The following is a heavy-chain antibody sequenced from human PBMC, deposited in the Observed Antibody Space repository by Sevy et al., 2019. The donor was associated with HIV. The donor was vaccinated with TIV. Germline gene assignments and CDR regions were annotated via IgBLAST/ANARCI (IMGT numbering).Heavy chain of an antibody. Sequence: GGSLRLSCAASGFTLSTYGIHWVRQAPGKGLEWVAVIRYDGSNKYYADSVKGRFTISRDNSKNTRYVQMNSLRAEDTAVYYCARDRLGITISAEWGGGMDVWGQGTTVTVSS. CDR2: IRYDGSNK. D-gene: IGHD3-3*01. V-gene: IGHV3-33*01. CDR3: ARDRLGITISAEWGGGMDV. CDR1: GFTLSTYG. J-gene: IGHJ6*02.